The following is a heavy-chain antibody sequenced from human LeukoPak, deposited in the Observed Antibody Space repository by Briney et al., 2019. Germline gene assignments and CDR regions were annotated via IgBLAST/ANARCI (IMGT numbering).Heavy chain of an antibody. CDR1: GFTFSSYA. CDR2: ISGSGGST. D-gene: IGHD5-18*01. J-gene: IGHJ4*02. V-gene: IGHV3-23*01. CDR3: AKRYSYGSLGY. Sequence: GGSLRLSCSASGFTFSSYAMSWVRQAPGKGVGWVSSISGSGGSTSYADSVKGRFTVSRDNSKNTLYLQMNSLRAEHTAVYYCAKRYSYGSLGYWGQGTLVTVSS.